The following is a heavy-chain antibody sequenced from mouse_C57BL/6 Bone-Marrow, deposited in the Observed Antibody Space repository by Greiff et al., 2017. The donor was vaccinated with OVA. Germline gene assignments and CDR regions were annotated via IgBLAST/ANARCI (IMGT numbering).Heavy chain of an antibody. Sequence: EVKVEESGGGLVQPGGSMKLSCVASGFTFSNYWMNWVRQSPEKGLEWVAQIRLKSDNYATHYAESVKGRFTISRDDSKSSVYLQMNNLRAEDTGIYYCTKDGYRAWFAYWGQGTLVTVSA. CDR3: TKDGYRAWFAY. CDR1: GFTFSNYW. D-gene: IGHD2-3*01. V-gene: IGHV6-3*01. J-gene: IGHJ3*01. CDR2: IRLKSDNYAT.